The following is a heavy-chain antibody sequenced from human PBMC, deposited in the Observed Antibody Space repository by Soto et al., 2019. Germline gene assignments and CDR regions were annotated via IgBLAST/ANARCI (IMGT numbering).Heavy chain of an antibody. CDR2: VSGSGGGT. CDR1: GFTFNTYG. J-gene: IGHJ4*02. V-gene: IGHV3-23*01. Sequence: LRLSCAASGFTFNTYGMTWVRQAPGKGLEWVSTVSGSGGGTYYADSVKGRFTISRVNSXNTMYLQMSNLRAEDTAXYFFARIGTYXGVDCYPDFXFWGLRKHVTLSS. CDR3: ARIGTYXGVDCYPDFXF. D-gene: IGHD2-21*02.